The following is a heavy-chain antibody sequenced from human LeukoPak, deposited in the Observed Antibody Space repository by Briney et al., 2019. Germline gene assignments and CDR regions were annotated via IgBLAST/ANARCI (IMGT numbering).Heavy chain of an antibody. V-gene: IGHV4-31*03. D-gene: IGHD2-21*02. CDR2: IYYSGSA. J-gene: IGHJ4*02. CDR1: GGSISSGGYY. CDR3: ARSRGDYYFDY. Sequence: SETLSLTCTVSGGSISSGGYYWSWIRQHPGKGLEWIGYIYYSGSAYYNPSLKSRVTISVDTSKNQFSPKLSSVTAADTAVYYCARSRGDYYFDYWGQGTLVTVSS.